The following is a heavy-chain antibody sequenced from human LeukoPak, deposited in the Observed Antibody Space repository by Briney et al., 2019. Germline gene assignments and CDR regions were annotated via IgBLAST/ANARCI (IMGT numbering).Heavy chain of an antibody. V-gene: IGHV3-7*01. CDR2: IKQDGSEK. Sequence: GGSLRLSCAASGFTFSSYWMSWVRQAPGKGLEWVANIKQDGSEKYYVDSVKGRFTISRDNAKNSLYLQMNSLRAEDTAVYYCAREAQDSSSWYFDYWGQGTLVTVSS. CDR1: GFTFSSYW. J-gene: IGHJ4*02. D-gene: IGHD6-13*01. CDR3: AREAQDSSSWYFDY.